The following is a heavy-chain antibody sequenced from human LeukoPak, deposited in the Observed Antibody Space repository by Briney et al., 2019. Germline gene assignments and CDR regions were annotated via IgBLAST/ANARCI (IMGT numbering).Heavy chain of an antibody. CDR3: TRDYSLSSSGPPYGFDI. J-gene: IGHJ3*02. Sequence: ASVKVSCKASGYTFTSYGLSWVRQAPGQGLQWMGWISSYNGNTNYAQKIQGRVTMTTDTSTNTAYMELRSLRSDDTAVYCCTRDYSLSSSGPPYGFDIWGQGTMVTVSS. V-gene: IGHV1-18*01. CDR2: ISSYNGNT. CDR1: GYTFTSYG. D-gene: IGHD6-19*01.